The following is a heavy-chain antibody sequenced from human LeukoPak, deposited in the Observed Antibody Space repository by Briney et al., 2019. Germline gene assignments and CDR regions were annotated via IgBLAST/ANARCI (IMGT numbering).Heavy chain of an antibody. D-gene: IGHD4-11*01. CDR2: FSPSGST. CDR1: GASISSGDYH. J-gene: IGHJ4*02. V-gene: IGHV4-39*01. Sequence: SETLSLTCTASGASISSGDYHWAWIRQPPGKGLEWIGSFSPSGSTYYNPSLKSRVTISADTSKNQFSLRLSSVTAADTAVHYCARISYRRFDYWGQGTLVTVSS. CDR3: ARISYRRFDY.